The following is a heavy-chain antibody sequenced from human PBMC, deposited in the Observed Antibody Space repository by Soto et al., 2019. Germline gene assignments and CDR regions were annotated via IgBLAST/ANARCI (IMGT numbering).Heavy chain of an antibody. J-gene: IGHJ4*02. CDR2: ISSTTNYI. CDR1: GFTFTRYS. V-gene: IGHV3-21*06. CDR3: AREPEDLTSNFDS. Sequence: PGGSLRLSCAASGFTFTRYSMNWVRQAPGKGLEWVSSISSTTNYIYYGDSMKGRFTISRDNAKNSLYLEMNSLRAEDTAVYYYAREPEDLTSNFDSWGEGTLVAVPP.